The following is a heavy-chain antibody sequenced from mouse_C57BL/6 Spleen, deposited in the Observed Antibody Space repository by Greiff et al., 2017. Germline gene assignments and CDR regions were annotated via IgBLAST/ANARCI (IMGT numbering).Heavy chain of an antibody. V-gene: IGHV1-22*01. CDR3: ARHYYGSSWYFDV. CDR2: INPNNGGT. Sequence: EVQLQQSGPELVKPGASVKMSCKASGYSFTDYNMHWVKQSPGKSLEWIGYINPNNGGTSYNQNVKGKATLTVNKSSSTAYMELRSLTSEDSAVYYCARHYYGSSWYFDVWGTGTTVTVSS. CDR1: GYSFTDYN. D-gene: IGHD1-1*01. J-gene: IGHJ1*03.